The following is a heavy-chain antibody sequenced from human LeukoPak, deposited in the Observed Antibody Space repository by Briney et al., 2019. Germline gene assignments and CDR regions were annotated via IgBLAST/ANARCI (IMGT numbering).Heavy chain of an antibody. CDR3: ASVYDFLITYPDT. CDR1: GYTFTSYY. J-gene: IGHJ4*03. V-gene: IGHV1-46*03. Sequence: GASVKVSCKASGYTFTSYYMNWVRQAPGQGLEWMGIINPSGGSTSYAQKFQGRVTMTRDTSTSTVYMELRSLRSEDTAVYYCASVYDFLITYPDTWGHRTPVTVSS. CDR2: INPSGGST. D-gene: IGHD3-9*01.